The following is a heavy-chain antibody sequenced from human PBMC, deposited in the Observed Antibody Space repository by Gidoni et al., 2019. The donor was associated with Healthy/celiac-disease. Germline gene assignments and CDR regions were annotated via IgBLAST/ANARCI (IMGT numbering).Heavy chain of an antibody. CDR3: ARASGQQLYYYGMDV. Sequence: QLQLQESGPGLVKPSETRSLTCTVSGGSISSSSYYWGWIRQPPGKGLEWIGSIYYSGGTYYHPSLKSRVTISVDTSKNQFSLKLSSVTAADTAVYYCARASGQQLYYYGMDVWGQGTTVTVSS. CDR2: IYYSGGT. CDR1: GGSISSSSYY. D-gene: IGHD6-13*01. J-gene: IGHJ6*02. V-gene: IGHV4-39*07.